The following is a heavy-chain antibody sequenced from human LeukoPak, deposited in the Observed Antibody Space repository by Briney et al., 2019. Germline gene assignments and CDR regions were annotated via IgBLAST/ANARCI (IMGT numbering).Heavy chain of an antibody. Sequence: ASVKVSCKASGYTFTGYYMHWVRQAPGQGLEWMGRINPNSGGTNYAQKFQGRVTMTRDTSISTAYMELSRLRSDDTTVYYRARDPLEYCGGDCYTWGDAFDIWGQGTMVTVSS. J-gene: IGHJ3*02. CDR3: ARDPLEYCGGDCYTWGDAFDI. CDR1: GYTFTGYY. D-gene: IGHD2-21*01. CDR2: INPNSGGT. V-gene: IGHV1-2*06.